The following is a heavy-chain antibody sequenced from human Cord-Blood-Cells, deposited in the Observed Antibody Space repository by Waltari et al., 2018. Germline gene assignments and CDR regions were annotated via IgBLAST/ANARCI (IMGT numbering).Heavy chain of an antibody. CDR2: IIPIFGTA. CDR3: ARDQNTDCSSTSCYYYYGMDV. D-gene: IGHD2-2*01. V-gene: IGHV1-69*01. Sequence: QVQLVQSGAEVKKPGSSVKVSCKASGGAFSSYAISRVRQAPGQGLERMGGIIPIFGTANYAQKFQGRVTITADESTRTAYMELSSLRSEDTAVYYCARDQNTDCSSTSCYYYYGMDVWGQGTTVTVSS. J-gene: IGHJ6*02. CDR1: GGAFSSYA.